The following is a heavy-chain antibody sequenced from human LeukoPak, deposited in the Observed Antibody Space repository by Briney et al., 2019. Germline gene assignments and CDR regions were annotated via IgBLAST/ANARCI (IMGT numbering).Heavy chain of an antibody. CDR1: GGSISSYY. CDR2: IYTSGST. D-gene: IGHD2-2*02. CDR3: ARDTEYCSSTSCYIVYFDY. Sequence: PSETLSLTCTVSGGSISSYYWSWLRQPAGKGLEWIGRIYTSGSTNYNPSLKSRVTMSVDTSKNQFSLKLSSVTAADTAVYYCARDTEYCSSTSCYIVYFDYWGQGTLVTVSS. J-gene: IGHJ4*02. V-gene: IGHV4-4*07.